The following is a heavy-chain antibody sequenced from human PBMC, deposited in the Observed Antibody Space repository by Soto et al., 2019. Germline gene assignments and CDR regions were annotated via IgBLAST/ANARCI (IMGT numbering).Heavy chain of an antibody. V-gene: IGHV1-2*02. CDR3: ARGGGVGVAGSAAFDM. CDR2: INPATGAA. CDR1: GYPVTAYY. D-gene: IGHD3-3*01. J-gene: IGHJ3*02. Sequence: QLHLVQSGAVVKKPGASVTVSCSASGYPVTAYYMHWVRQAPGRGLEWMGGINPATGAAKYTQTFQGRVTMARGTSPSTVFMGLSGLTSEDTAVFYCARGGGVGVAGSAAFDMGGQGTLVTVSS.